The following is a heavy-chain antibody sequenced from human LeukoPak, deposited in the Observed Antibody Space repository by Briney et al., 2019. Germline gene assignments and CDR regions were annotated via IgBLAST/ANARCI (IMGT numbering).Heavy chain of an antibody. CDR3: ARAATGNDY. CDR2: ISYDGSNK. CDR1: GFTFSSYA. V-gene: IGHV3-30-3*01. D-gene: IGHD3-10*01. J-gene: IGHJ4*02. Sequence: GSLRLSCAASGFTFSSYAMHWVRQAPGKGLEWMAVISYDGSNKYYADSVKGRFTISRDNSKNTLYLQMNSLRAEDTAVYYCARAATGNDYWGQGTLVTVSS.